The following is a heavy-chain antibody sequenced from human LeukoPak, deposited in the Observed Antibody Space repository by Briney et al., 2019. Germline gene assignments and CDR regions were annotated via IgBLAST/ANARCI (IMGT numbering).Heavy chain of an antibody. J-gene: IGHJ5*02. CDR3: ARGALFDP. CDR2: INHSGST. Sequence: SETLSLTCVVYGGSFSGYYWSWIRQPPGKGLEWIGEINHSGSTNYNPPLKSRVTIPVDTSKNQFSLKLSSVTAADTAVYYCARGALFDPWGQGTLVTVSS. CDR1: GGSFSGYY. V-gene: IGHV4-34*01.